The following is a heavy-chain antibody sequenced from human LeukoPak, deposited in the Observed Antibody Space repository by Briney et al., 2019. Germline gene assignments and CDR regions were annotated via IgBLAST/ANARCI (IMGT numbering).Heavy chain of an antibody. D-gene: IGHD4-17*01. CDR1: GFAFRSYT. CDR2: ISSTARYK. V-gene: IGHV3-21*01. CDR3: ARDRGTLTLVDAFDI. J-gene: IGHJ3*02. Sequence: GGSLRLSCAASGFAFRSYTMNWVRLAPGKGLEWVPSISSTARYKYYADSVKGRFTISRDNANNSLSLEMDSLRAEDTAVYFCARDRGTLTLVDAFDIWGPGTTVTVSS.